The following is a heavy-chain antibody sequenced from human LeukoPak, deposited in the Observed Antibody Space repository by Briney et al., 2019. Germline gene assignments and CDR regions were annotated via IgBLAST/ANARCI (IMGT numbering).Heavy chain of an antibody. CDR1: GFTFSSYA. D-gene: IGHD4-11*01. Sequence: PGGSLRLSCAASGFTFSSYAMSWVRQAPGKGLEWVSAISGSGGSTYYADSVKGRFTISRDNSKNTLYLQMNSLRAEDTAIYYCAKDMSDYTNFPDVWGQGTTVTVSS. CDR3: AKDMSDYTNFPDV. CDR2: ISGSGGST. V-gene: IGHV3-23*01. J-gene: IGHJ6*02.